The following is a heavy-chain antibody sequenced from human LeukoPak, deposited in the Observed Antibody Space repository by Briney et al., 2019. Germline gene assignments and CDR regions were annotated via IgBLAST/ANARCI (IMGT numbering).Heavy chain of an antibody. CDR1: GFTFSSYA. V-gene: IGHV3-23*01. Sequence: GGSLRLSCAASGFTFSSYAMRWVRQAPGKGLEWVSAISGSGGSTYYADSVKGRFTISRDNSKNTLYLQMNSLRAEDTAVYYCAKDHDFVWGKNRLNWFDPWGQGTLVTVSS. J-gene: IGHJ5*02. CDR3: AKDHDFVWGKNRLNWFDP. D-gene: IGHD3-16*01. CDR2: ISGSGGST.